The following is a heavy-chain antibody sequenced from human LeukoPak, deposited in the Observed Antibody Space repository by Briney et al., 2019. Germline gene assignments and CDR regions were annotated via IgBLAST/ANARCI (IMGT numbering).Heavy chain of an antibody. J-gene: IGHJ6*02. CDR3: ARDYGPFGV. CDR2: IYFSGTT. CDR1: GASITTYY. D-gene: IGHD3-10*01. Sequence: SETLSLTCTVSGASITTYYWSWIRQPPGKGQEWIGYIYFSGTTNYNPSLKSRVTISLDASNKQFSLRLNSVTAADTAVYYCARDYGPFGVWGQGTTVTVSS. V-gene: IGHV4-59*01.